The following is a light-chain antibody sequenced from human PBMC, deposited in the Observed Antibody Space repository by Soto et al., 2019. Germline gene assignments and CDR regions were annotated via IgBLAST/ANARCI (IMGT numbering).Light chain of an antibody. CDR3: QQGYSSPPT. CDR2: AAS. J-gene: IGKJ4*01. Sequence: IQRTRSAFSLSASVEDRVTITGRASQNINNYLNWNQQKPGKAPTLLIFAASSVQSGVPSRFSGSRSGPDFTLTISSLQPEDFATYYCQQGYSSPPTFGEGTKVDI. CDR1: QNINNY. V-gene: IGKV1-39*01.